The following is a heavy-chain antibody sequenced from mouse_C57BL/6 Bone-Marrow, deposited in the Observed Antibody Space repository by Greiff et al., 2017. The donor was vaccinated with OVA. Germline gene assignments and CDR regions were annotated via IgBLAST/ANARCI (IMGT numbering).Heavy chain of an antibody. CDR1: GYTFTSYW. V-gene: IGHV1-69*01. CDR3: ARGETGTGFAY. CDR2: IDPSDSYT. J-gene: IGHJ3*01. Sequence: QVQLKQPGAELVMPGASVKLSCKASGYTFTSYWMHWVKQRPGQGLEWIGEIDPSDSYTNYNQKFKGKSTLTVDKSSSTAYMQLSSLTSEDSAVYYCARGETGTGFAYWGQGTLVTVSA. D-gene: IGHD4-1*01.